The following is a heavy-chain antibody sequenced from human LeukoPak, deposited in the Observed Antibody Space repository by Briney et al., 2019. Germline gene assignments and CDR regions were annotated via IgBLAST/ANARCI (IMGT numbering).Heavy chain of an antibody. CDR1: GYSFISYW. Sequence: GESLKISCKGSGYSFISYWIGWVRQMPDKGLEWMGIIYPGNSDIRYSPSFQGQVTISVDKSINTAYLQWTSQKASDTAIYYCTTGRFCSGGSCSSSFDFWGQGTLLTVPS. V-gene: IGHV5-51*01. J-gene: IGHJ4*02. D-gene: IGHD2-15*01. CDR2: IYPGNSDI. CDR3: TTGRFCSGGSCSSSFDF.